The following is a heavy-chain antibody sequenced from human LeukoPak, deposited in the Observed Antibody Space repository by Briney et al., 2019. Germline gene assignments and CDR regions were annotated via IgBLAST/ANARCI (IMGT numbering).Heavy chain of an antibody. J-gene: IGHJ4*02. CDR2: IYYSGST. Sequence: SETLSPTCTVSGGSISSYYWSWIRQPPGKGLEWIGYIYYSGSTNYNPSLKSRVTISVDTSKNQFSLKLSSVTAADTAVYYCARSYSGSHGRFDYWGQGTLVTVSS. D-gene: IGHD1-26*01. V-gene: IGHV4-59*08. CDR1: GGSISSYY. CDR3: ARSYSGSHGRFDY.